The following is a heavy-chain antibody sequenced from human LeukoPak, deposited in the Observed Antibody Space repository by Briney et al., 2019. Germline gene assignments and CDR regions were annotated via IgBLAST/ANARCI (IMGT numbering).Heavy chain of an antibody. CDR1: GGSISSYY. CDR2: IYYSGST. D-gene: IGHD6-13*01. Sequence: PSETLSLTCTVSGGSISSYYWSWIRQPPGKGLEWIGYIYYSGSTNYNPSLKSRVTISVDTSKNQFSLELSSVTAADTAVYYCATASLSSSWYEFDYWGQGTLVTVSS. J-gene: IGHJ4*02. CDR3: ATASLSSSWYEFDY. V-gene: IGHV4-59*01.